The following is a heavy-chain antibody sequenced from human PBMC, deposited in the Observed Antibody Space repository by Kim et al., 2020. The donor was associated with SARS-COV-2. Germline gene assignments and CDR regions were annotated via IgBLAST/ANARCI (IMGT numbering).Heavy chain of an antibody. CDR3: ARVPIVGPTGDFDY. CDR2: INPNNGGT. D-gene: IGHD1-26*01. CDR1: GYTFTGYY. V-gene: IGHV1-2*06. Sequence: ASVKFSCKTSGYTFTGYYMHWVRQAPGQGLEWLGRINPNNGGTNYAQKFQGRVTMTRDTSISTAYMELSSLRSDDTAVYYCARVPIVGPTGDFDYWGQGTLVTVSS. J-gene: IGHJ4*02.